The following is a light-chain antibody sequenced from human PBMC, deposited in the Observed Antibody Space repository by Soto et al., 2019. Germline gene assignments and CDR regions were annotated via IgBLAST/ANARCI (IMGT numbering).Light chain of an antibody. CDR1: QSFXSY. Sequence: IVLTQSPATLSLSPGERATLPCRASQSFXSYLGWYQQKPGQAPRFLXDSASTMATGSPDRLSGSGSGTDFTLTISRLDPEDFAVYYCQQYGSAPRTFGGGTKVDI. J-gene: IGKJ4*02. CDR2: SAS. CDR3: QQYGSAPRT. V-gene: IGKV3-20*01.